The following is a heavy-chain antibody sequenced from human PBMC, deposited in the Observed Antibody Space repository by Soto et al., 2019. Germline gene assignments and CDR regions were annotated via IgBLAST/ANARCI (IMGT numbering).Heavy chain of an antibody. CDR1: GGSIGSYY. J-gene: IGHJ6*02. Sequence: QVQLQESGPGLVKPSETLSLTCTVSGGSIGSYYWSWLRQPPGKGLEWIGHIYYSGSTKYSPSLKSRVTISVDTSKNQFSLKLNSVTAADTAVYYCARGDGCVGNCFYGMDVWGQGTTVTVSS. CDR2: IYYSGST. CDR3: ARGDGCVGNCFYGMDV. D-gene: IGHD2-21*01. V-gene: IGHV4-59*01.